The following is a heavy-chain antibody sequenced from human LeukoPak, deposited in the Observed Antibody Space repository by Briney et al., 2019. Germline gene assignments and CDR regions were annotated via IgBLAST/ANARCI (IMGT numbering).Heavy chain of an antibody. J-gene: IGHJ6*03. CDR3: ARDFGSNSRYCSSTSCPRGQWFGELNYYYYMDV. Sequence: GSSVKVSCKASGGTFSSYAISWVRQAPGQGLEWMGRIIPIFGTANYAQKFQGRVTITTDESTSTAYMELSGLRSEDTAVYYCARDFGSNSRYCSSTSCPRGQWFGELNYYYYMDVWCKGTTVTVSS. V-gene: IGHV1-69*05. CDR2: IIPIFGTA. D-gene: IGHD2-2*01. CDR1: GGTFSSYA.